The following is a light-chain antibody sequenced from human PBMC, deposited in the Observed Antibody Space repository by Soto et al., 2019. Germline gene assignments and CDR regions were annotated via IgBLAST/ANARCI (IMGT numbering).Light chain of an antibody. CDR3: QQYGSSPSWT. Sequence: PEERATLSCRASQSVSGYLGWYQQKPGQAPRLLIYDASNRAYGVPARFSGSGSETDFTLTISRLEPEDFAVYYCQQYGSSPSWTFGQGTKVDIK. J-gene: IGKJ1*01. CDR2: DAS. V-gene: IGKV3-20*01. CDR1: QSVSGY.